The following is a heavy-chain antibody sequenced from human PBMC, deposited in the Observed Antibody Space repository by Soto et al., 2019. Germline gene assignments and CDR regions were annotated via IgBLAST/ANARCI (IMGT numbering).Heavy chain of an antibody. CDR1: GYTFTSYG. CDR3: ARDQSYYDILTGYSLGLFDY. CDR2: ISAYNGNT. J-gene: IGHJ4*02. V-gene: IGHV1-18*01. Sequence: ASVKVSCKASGYTFTSYGISWVRQAPGQGLEWMGWISAYNGNTNYAQKLQGRVTMTTDTSTSTAYMELRSLRSDDTAVYYCARDQSYYDILTGYSLGLFDYWGQGTLVTVSS. D-gene: IGHD3-9*01.